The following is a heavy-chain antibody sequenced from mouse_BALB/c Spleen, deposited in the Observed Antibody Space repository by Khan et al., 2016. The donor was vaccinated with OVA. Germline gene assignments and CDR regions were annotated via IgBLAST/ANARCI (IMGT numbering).Heavy chain of an antibody. V-gene: IGHV5-6*01. Sequence: EVELVESGGVLVKPGGSLKLSCAASGFTFSTYGMSWVRQIPDKRLEWVATISSGGSYTYYPDSVKGRFTISRDNAKNTLYLQMNSLSSEDTAMYYCARLAYYYNSEGFAYWGQGTLVTVSA. CDR1: GFTFSTYG. D-gene: IGHD1-1*01. CDR2: ISSGGSYT. J-gene: IGHJ3*01. CDR3: ARLAYYYNSEGFAY.